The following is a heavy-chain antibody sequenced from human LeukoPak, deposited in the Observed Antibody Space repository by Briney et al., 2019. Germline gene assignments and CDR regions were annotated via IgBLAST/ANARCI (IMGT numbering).Heavy chain of an antibody. D-gene: IGHD6-19*01. CDR3: ARGDSSRLFDY. CDR2: IIPIFGTA. CDR1: GGTLSSYA. Sequence: ASVKVSCKASGGTLSSYAISWVRQAPGQGLEWMGGIIPIFGTANYAQKFQSRVTSTTDESTSTAYMKLSSLRSEDTAVYYCARGDSSRLFDYWGQGTLVTVSS. V-gene: IGHV1-69*05. J-gene: IGHJ4*02.